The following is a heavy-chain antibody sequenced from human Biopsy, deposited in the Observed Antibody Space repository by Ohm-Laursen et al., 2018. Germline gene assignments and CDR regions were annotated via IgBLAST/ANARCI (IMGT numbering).Heavy chain of an antibody. Sequence: ASVKVSCNAPGGTFSNYGVNWVRQAPGQGLEWMGRISGYNGNTLYAQKFQHRVTMTTDTSTSTAHMELRSLTSDDTAVYYCARISITRLLDYWGQGTLVTVSS. CDR3: ARISITRLLDY. V-gene: IGHV1-18*01. CDR1: GGTFSNYG. J-gene: IGHJ4*02. CDR2: ISGYNGNT. D-gene: IGHD3-3*01.